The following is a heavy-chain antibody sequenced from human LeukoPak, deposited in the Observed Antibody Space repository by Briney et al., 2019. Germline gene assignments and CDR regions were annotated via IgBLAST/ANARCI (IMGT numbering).Heavy chain of an antibody. CDR3: ARGRYDYVWGSYYYFDY. D-gene: IGHD3-16*01. V-gene: IGHV3-30*03. CDR1: GFTFSSYS. CDR2: ISYDGSNK. J-gene: IGHJ4*02. Sequence: GGSLRLSCAASGFTFSSYSMNWVRQAPGKGLEWVAVISYDGSNKYYADSVKGRFTIPRDNSKNTLYLQMNSLRAEDTAVYYCARGRYDYVWGSYYYFDYWGQGTLVTVSS.